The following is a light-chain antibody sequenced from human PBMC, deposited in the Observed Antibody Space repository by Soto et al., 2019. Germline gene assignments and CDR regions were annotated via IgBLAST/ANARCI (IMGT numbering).Light chain of an antibody. CDR2: EVS. Sequence: QSALTQPRSVSGSPGQSVTISCTGTSSDVGGYNYVSWYQQYPGKAPKLMIYEVSKRPSRVPDRFSGSKSGNTASLTISGVQPEDEADYYCCSYAGSPYVVGTGTKVTVL. J-gene: IGLJ1*01. CDR1: SSDVGGYNY. V-gene: IGLV2-11*01. CDR3: CSYAGSPYV.